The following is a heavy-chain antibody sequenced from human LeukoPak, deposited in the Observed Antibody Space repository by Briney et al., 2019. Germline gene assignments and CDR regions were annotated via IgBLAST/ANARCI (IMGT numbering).Heavy chain of an antibody. D-gene: IGHD2-2*02. J-gene: IGHJ5*02. Sequence: GGSLRLSCAASGFTFSSYAMHWVRQAPGKGLEWGAVISYDGSNKYYGDSVKGRFTISRDNSKNTLYLQMNSLRAEDTAVFYCARDPHCSSTSCNTGGNRWFDPWGQGTLVTVSS. CDR1: GFTFSSYA. CDR3: ARDPHCSSTSCNTGGNRWFDP. V-gene: IGHV3-30-3*01. CDR2: ISYDGSNK.